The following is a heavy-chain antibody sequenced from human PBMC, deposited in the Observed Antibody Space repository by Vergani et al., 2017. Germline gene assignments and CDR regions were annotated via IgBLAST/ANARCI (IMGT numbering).Heavy chain of an antibody. V-gene: IGHV1-46*01. Sequence: QVQLVQSGAEVKKPGASVKVSCKASGYTFTSYYMHWVRQAPGQGLEWMGIINPSGGSTSYAQKFQGRVTMTRDTSTSTVYMELSSLRSEDTAVYYCARDGAGLWAGTSLYNWFDPWGQGTLVTVSS. CDR2: INPSGGST. CDR1: GYTFTSYY. CDR3: ARDGAGLWAGTSLYNWFDP. J-gene: IGHJ5*02. D-gene: IGHD6-19*01.